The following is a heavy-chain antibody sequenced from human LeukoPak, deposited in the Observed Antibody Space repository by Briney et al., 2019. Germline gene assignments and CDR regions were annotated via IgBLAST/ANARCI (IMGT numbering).Heavy chain of an antibody. V-gene: IGHV4-61*02. Sequence: SETLSLTCTVSGRSISSGSYYWSWIRQPAGTGLEWIGRIYTSGNTNYNPSLKSRVTISVDTSKNQFSLKLSSVTAADTAVYYCARETIALAGTGGLDYWGQGTLVTVSS. J-gene: IGHJ4*02. CDR3: ARETIALAGTGGLDY. CDR1: GRSISSGSYY. D-gene: IGHD6-19*01. CDR2: IYTSGNT.